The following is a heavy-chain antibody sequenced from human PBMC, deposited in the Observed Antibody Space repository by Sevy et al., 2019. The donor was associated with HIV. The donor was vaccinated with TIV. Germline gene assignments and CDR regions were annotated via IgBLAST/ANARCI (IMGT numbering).Heavy chain of an antibody. CDR1: GFTFSDYY. D-gene: IGHD2-15*01. J-gene: IGHJ4*02. V-gene: IGHV3-11*01. CDR3: AREDCSGGSCYRHFDY. CDR2: ISSSGSTI. Sequence: GGSLRLSCAASGFTFSDYYMSWIRQAPGKGLEWVSYISSSGSTIYYADSVKGRFTISRDNAKNSLYLQMNSLRAEDTAVYYCAREDCSGGSCYRHFDYWGQGTLVTVSS.